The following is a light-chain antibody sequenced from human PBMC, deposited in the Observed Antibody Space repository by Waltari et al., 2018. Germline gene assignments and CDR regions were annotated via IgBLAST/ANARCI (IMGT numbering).Light chain of an antibody. V-gene: IGLV4-69*02. Sequence: QLVLTQSPSASASLGASVKLTCTLSSGHTNYAIAWHKQQPENGPRYLVRVNSDGSPSKEGGIPDRFAGSSSGAERYLTISSLQSDDEADYYCQTWATGIQVFGGGTKLTVL. CDR3: QTWATGIQV. J-gene: IGLJ2*01. CDR2: VNSDGSP. CDR1: SGHTNYA.